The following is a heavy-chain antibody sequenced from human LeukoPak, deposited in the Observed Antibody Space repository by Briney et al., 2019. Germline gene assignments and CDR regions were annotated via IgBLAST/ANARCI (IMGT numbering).Heavy chain of an antibody. V-gene: IGHV4-4*07. CDR2: IYTSGNT. J-gene: IGHJ6*02. CDR1: GGSFNTYY. D-gene: IGHD2-8*02. Sequence: SETLSLTCTVSGGSFNTYYWSWIRQPAGKGLEWIGRIYTSGNTNYNPSLKSRVTMSVDRSKNQFSLRLSSVTAADTAVYYCARGAAYWYYYYAMDVWGQGATVTVSS. CDR3: ARGAAYWYYYYAMDV.